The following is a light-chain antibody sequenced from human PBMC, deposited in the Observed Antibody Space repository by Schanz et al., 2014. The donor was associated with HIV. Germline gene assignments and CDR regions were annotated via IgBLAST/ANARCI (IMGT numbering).Light chain of an antibody. CDR1: SGDVGSYNY. J-gene: IGLJ1*01. CDR3: SSYTSSSTRV. V-gene: IGLV2-14*03. Sequence: QSALTQPASVSGSPGQSISISCTGTSGDVGSYNYVSWYQQHPGKAPKLMIYDVSNRPSGVSNRFSGSKSGNTASLTISGLQAEDEADYYCSSYTSSSTRVFGTGTKLTVL. CDR2: DVS.